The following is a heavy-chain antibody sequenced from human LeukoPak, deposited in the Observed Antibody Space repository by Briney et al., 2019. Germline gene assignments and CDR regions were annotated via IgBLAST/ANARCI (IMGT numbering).Heavy chain of an antibody. CDR3: ATLQRRIDY. D-gene: IGHD6-25*01. CDR1: GGSFNGYY. J-gene: IGHJ4*02. V-gene: IGHV4-34*01. Sequence: PSETLSLTRAVYGGSFNGYYWSWIRQPPGKGLEWIGEINHSGSTNYNPSLKSRVTISVDTSKNQFSLKLSSVTAADTAVYYCATLQRRIDYWGQGTLVTVSS. CDR2: INHSGST.